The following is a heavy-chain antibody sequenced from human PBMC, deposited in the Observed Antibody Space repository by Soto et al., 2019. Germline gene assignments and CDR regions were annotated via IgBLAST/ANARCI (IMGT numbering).Heavy chain of an antibody. CDR2: IYYSGST. J-gene: IGHJ5*02. V-gene: IGHV4-31*03. D-gene: IGHD3-22*01. Sequence: QVQLQESGPGLVKPSQTLSLTCTVSGCSISSGGYYWSWIRQHPGKGLEWIGYIYYSGSTYYNPSLKSRVTISVDTSKNQFSLKLSSVTAADTAVYYCAREGAGGYYYDSSGRFDPWGQGTLVTVSS. CDR3: AREGAGGYYYDSSGRFDP. CDR1: GCSISSGGYY.